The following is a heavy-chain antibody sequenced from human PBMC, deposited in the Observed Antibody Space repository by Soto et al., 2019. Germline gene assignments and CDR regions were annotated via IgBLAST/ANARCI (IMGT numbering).Heavy chain of an antibody. Sequence: PAETLSLTCTVSGGSINTYYWSWIRQPPGKGLEWIGYVDYSGNSDSSPSLKSRVTISIATAKNQVSLKLNYVAAADTAAYYCARTWLSVAGRSHFDYWGQGITVTVYS. V-gene: IGHV4-59*01. CDR2: VDYSGNS. J-gene: IGHJ4*02. D-gene: IGHD6-19*01. CDR1: GGSINTYY. CDR3: ARTWLSVAGRSHFDY.